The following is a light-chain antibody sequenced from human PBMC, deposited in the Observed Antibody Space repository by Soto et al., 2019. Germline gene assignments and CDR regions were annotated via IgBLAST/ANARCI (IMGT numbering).Light chain of an antibody. CDR1: ISDIGGYNY. Sequence: QSVLTQPASVSGSPGQSITISCTGSISDIGGYNYVSWYQQHPGKAPKLMIFEVSNRPSGVSNRFSGSKSGNTASLTISGLQAEDEADYYCSSYTSGSTLVVFGGGTK. J-gene: IGLJ2*01. CDR2: EVS. V-gene: IGLV2-14*01. CDR3: SSYTSGSTLVV.